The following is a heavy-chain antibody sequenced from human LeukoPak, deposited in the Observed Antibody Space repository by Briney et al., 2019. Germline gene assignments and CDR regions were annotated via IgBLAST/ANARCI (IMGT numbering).Heavy chain of an antibody. CDR1: GCTISSYY. D-gene: IGHD3-3*01. J-gene: IGHJ3*02. Sequence: PSETLSLTCTVSGCTISSYYWRWIRQPAGKGLEWIGRIYTSGSTNYTPSLKSRVTMSIDTSKNQFSLKLSSVTAADTAVYYCARGVTIFGVAGPNDAFDIWGQGTMVTVSS. V-gene: IGHV4-4*07. CDR3: ARGVTIFGVAGPNDAFDI. CDR2: IYTSGST.